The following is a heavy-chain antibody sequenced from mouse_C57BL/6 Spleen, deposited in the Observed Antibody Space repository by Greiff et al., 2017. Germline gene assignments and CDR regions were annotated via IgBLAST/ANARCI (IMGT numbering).Heavy chain of an antibody. V-gene: IGHV1-76*01. CDR1: GYTFTDYY. D-gene: IGHD2-1*01. CDR3: ARDGNYLYYFDY. Sequence: QVQLQQSGAELVRPGASVKLSCKASGYTFTDYYINWVKQRPGQGLEWIARIYPGSGNTYYNEKFKGKATLTAEKSSSTAYMQLSSLTSEDSAVYFCARDGNYLYYFDYWGQGTTLTVSS. J-gene: IGHJ2*01. CDR2: IYPGSGNT.